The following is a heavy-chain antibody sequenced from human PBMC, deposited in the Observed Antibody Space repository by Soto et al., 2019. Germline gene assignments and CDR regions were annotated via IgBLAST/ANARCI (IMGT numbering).Heavy chain of an antibody. CDR3: ARPRNPYCGVDCSDAFDI. D-gene: IGHD2-21*02. CDR2: IYPGDSDT. CDR1: GYSFTSYW. Sequence: PGESLKISCKGSGYSFTSYWIGWVRQMPGKGLEWMGNIYPGDSDTRYSPSFQGQVTISADKSISTAYLQWSSLKASDTAKYYCARPRNPYCGVDCSDAFDIWGQGTMVTVSS. V-gene: IGHV5-51*01. J-gene: IGHJ3*02.